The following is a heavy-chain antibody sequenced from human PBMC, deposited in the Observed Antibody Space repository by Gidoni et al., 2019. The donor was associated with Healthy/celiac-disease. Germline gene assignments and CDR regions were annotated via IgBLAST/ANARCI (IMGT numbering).Heavy chain of an antibody. CDR3: ARGGGSEGPKGMDV. D-gene: IGHD2-15*01. V-gene: IGHV4-34*01. Sequence: QVQLQQWGAGLLKPSETLSLTCAVYGGSFSGYYWSWIRQPPGKGLEWIGEINHSGSTNYNPSLKSRVTISVDTSKNQFSLKLSSVTAADTAVYYCARGGGSEGPKGMDVWGQGTTVTVSS. CDR1: GGSFSGYY. J-gene: IGHJ6*02. CDR2: INHSGST.